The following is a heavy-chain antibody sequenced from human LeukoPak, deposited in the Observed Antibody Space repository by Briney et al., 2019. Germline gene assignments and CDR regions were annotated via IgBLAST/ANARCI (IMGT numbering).Heavy chain of an antibody. Sequence: ASVKVSCKASGYTFTGYYMHWVRQAPGQGLEWMGWINPNSGGTNYAQKFQGRVTMTRDTSISTAYMELSRLRSDDTAVYYCARGGIGYFDWFRFDYWGQGTLVTVSS. J-gene: IGHJ4*02. D-gene: IGHD3-9*01. CDR2: INPNSGGT. CDR1: GYTFTGYY. CDR3: ARGGIGYFDWFRFDY. V-gene: IGHV1-2*02.